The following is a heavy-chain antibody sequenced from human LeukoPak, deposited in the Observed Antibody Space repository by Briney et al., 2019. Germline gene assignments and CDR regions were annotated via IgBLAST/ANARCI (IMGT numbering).Heavy chain of an antibody. CDR2: FYYTGTI. CDR1: GGSMSSTDHF. D-gene: IGHD3-10*01. V-gene: IGHV4-39*01. Sequence: PETLSLTCIVSGGSMSSTDHFWGWIRQPPGKGLEWIGSFYYTGTIFYSPSLESRGTISVDTSKNQFSLKIRSVTAADTAVYYCARQGVVPNKAGWYFDLWGRGALVTVSS. CDR3: ARQGVVPNKAGWYFDL. J-gene: IGHJ2*01.